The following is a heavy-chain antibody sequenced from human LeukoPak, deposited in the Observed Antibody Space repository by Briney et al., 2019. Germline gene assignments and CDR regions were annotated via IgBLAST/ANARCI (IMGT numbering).Heavy chain of an antibody. V-gene: IGHV1-2*02. D-gene: IGHD3-3*01. Sequence: ASVKVSCKASRYSFTDYYIHWVRQAPGQGLEWMGWINPNSGGTKYSHSFQGRVTMTRDTSVSTAYMELNSLRSDDTAVYYCAKGSKVFGVRFDPWGQGTLVTVSS. CDR1: RYSFTDYY. CDR2: INPNSGGT. J-gene: IGHJ5*02. CDR3: AKGSKVFGVRFDP.